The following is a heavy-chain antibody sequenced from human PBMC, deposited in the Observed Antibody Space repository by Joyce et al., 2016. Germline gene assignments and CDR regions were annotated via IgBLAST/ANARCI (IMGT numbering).Heavy chain of an antibody. D-gene: IGHD3-10*01. J-gene: IGHJ1*01. V-gene: IGHV4-34*01. CDR1: GGSFSGYY. CDR3: ARARRGITLVRGVMGEYFQH. Sequence: QVQLQQWGAGLLKPSETLSLTCAVYGGSFSGYYWSWIRQPPGMGLEWIGEIKDIGRTNYNPSLKRRVTISVDTSKNQFSLKVTTMTAADTAVYYCARARRGITLVRGVMGEYFQHWGRGTLVTVSS. CDR2: IKDIGRT.